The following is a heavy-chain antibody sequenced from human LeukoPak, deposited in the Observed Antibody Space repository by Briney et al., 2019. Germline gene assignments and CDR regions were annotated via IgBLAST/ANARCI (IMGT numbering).Heavy chain of an antibody. J-gene: IGHJ5*02. CDR2: IHHNGST. V-gene: IGHV4-34*01. CDR1: GGSFSGYY. D-gene: IGHD3-3*01. CDR3: TRGVLDWSNWFDP. Sequence: TSETLSLTCAVYGGSFSGYYWSWIRQPTGKGLEWIGEIHHNGSTNYNPSLKSRVTMSLDTSKNHFSLKLSSVTAADTAMYFCTRGVLDWSNWFDPWGQGTLVTVSS.